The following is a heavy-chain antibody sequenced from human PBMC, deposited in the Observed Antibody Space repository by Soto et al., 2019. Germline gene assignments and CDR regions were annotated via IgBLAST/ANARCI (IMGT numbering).Heavy chain of an antibody. D-gene: IGHD2-21*02. V-gene: IGHV3-30-3*01. J-gene: IGHJ5*02. CDR2: ISYDGSNK. CDR3: ARGLHIVVVTAIEGSDNWFDP. Sequence: QVQLVESGGGVVQPGRSLRLSCAASGFTFSSYAMHWVRQAPGKGLEWVAVISYDGSNKYYADSVKGRFTISRDNSKNTLYLQMNSLRAEDTAVYYCARGLHIVVVTAIEGSDNWFDPWGQGTLVTVSS. CDR1: GFTFSSYA.